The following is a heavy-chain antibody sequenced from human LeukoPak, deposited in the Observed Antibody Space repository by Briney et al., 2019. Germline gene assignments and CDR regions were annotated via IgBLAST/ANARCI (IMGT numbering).Heavy chain of an antibody. Sequence: GGSLRLSCAASEFSVGSNYMTWVRQAPGKGLEWVSLIYSGGSTYYADSVKGRFTISRDNSKNTLYLQMNSLRAEDTAVYYCARRAGGLARSNWFDPWGQGTLVTVSS. J-gene: IGHJ5*02. V-gene: IGHV3-66*01. D-gene: IGHD3-16*01. CDR1: EFSVGSNY. CDR2: IYSGGST. CDR3: ARRAGGLARSNWFDP.